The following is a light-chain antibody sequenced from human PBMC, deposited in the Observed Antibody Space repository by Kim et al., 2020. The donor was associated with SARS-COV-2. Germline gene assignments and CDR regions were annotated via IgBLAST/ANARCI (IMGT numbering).Light chain of an antibody. CDR1: QSVSSY. Sequence: LSTAERAPLSCRASQSVSSYLAWYQQRPGQAPRLLIYDASNRANGIPARFSGSGSGTDFTLTISSLEPEDFAVYYCQQRDNWPPYTFGQGTKLEI. J-gene: IGKJ2*01. CDR2: DAS. CDR3: QQRDNWPPYT. V-gene: IGKV3-11*01.